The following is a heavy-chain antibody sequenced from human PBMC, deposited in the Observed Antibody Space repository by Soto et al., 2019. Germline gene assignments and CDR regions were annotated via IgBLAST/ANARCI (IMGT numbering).Heavy chain of an antibody. CDR1: GGSISSYY. V-gene: IGHV4-59*01. CDR3: ARAGFWSGYYLFDP. CDR2: IYYSGST. D-gene: IGHD3-3*01. J-gene: IGHJ5*02. Sequence: SETLSLTCTVPGGSISSYYWSWIRQPPGKGLEWIGYIYYSGSTNYNPSLKSRVTISVDTSKNQFSLKLSSVTAADTAVYYCARAGFWSGYYLFDPWGQGTLVTVSS.